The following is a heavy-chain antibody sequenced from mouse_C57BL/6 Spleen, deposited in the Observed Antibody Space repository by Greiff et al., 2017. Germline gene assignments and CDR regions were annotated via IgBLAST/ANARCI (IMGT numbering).Heavy chain of an antibody. CDR2: IYPSDSET. V-gene: IGHV1-61*01. D-gene: IGHD2-5*01. Sequence: QVQLQQPGAELVRPGSSVKLSCKASGYTFTSYWMDWVQQRPGQGLEWIGNIYPSDSETHYNQKFKDKATLTVDKSSSTAYMQLSSLTSEDSAVYYCARRSNYEEAMDYWGQGTSVTVAS. J-gene: IGHJ4*01. CDR3: ARRSNYEEAMDY. CDR1: GYTFTSYW.